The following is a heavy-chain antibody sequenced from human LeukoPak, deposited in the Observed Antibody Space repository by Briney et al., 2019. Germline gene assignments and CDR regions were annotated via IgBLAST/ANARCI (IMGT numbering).Heavy chain of an antibody. Sequence: GGSLRLSCAASGFIFKDFWMHSLREVPGKGPVWVSRISSDGSITYYADSVKGRFTISRDNARNTLYLQMSSLRVEDTAVYYCGTAQYWGQGTLLTVSS. CDR1: GFIFKDFW. V-gene: IGHV3-74*01. CDR3: GTAQY. CDR2: ISSDGSIT. J-gene: IGHJ4*02.